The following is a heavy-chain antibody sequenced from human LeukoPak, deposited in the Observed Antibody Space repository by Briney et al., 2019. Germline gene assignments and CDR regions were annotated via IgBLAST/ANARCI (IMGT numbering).Heavy chain of an antibody. D-gene: IGHD6-13*01. CDR2: INHSGSA. CDR1: GGSFSGYY. J-gene: IGHJ4*02. V-gene: IGHV4-34*01. CDR3: ARGVAAAGTVGVYYFDY. Sequence: SETLSLTCVVYGGSFSGYYWSWIRQPPGKGLEWIGEINHSGSANYNPSLKSRVTISVDTSKNQFSLKLSSVTAADTAVYYCARGVAAAGTVGVYYFDYWGQGTLVTVSS.